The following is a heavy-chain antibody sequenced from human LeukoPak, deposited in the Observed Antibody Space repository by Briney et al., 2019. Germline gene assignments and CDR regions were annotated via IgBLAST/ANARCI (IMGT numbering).Heavy chain of an antibody. V-gene: IGHV4-59*12. J-gene: IGHJ4*02. CDR3: ARDGKLLLDY. CDR1: GGSISSYY. Sequence: PSETLSLTCTVSGGSISSYYWSWIRQPPGKGLEWIGYIYYSGSTNYNPSLKSRVTISVDTSKNQFSLKLSSVTAADTAVYYCARDGKLLLDYWGQGTLVTVSS. D-gene: IGHD2-21*02. CDR2: IYYSGST.